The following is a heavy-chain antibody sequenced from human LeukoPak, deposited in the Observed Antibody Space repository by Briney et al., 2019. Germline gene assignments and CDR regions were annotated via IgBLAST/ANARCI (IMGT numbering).Heavy chain of an antibody. CDR3: ARDYYDSSGYQGAYYYYGMDV. J-gene: IGHJ6*02. CDR2: IYSGGST. V-gene: IGHV3-66*01. Sequence: GGSLRLSCAASGFTVSSNYMSWVRQAPGKGLEWVSVIYSGGSTYYADSVKGKFTISRDNSKNTLYLQMNSLRAEDTAVYYCARDYYDSSGYQGAYYYYGMDVWGQGTTVTVSS. D-gene: IGHD3-22*01. CDR1: GFTVSSNY.